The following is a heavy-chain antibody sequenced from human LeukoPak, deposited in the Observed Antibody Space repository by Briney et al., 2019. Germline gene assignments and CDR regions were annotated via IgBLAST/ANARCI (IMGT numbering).Heavy chain of an antibody. Sequence: SQTLSLTCTVSGGSISSGGYYWSWIRQPPGKGLEWIGYIYHSGSTYYNPSLKSRVTISVDRSKNQFSLKLSSVTAADTAVYYCARVGSSGIIDYWGQRTLVTVSS. CDR3: ARVGSSGIIDY. V-gene: IGHV4-30-2*01. CDR1: GGSISSGGYY. D-gene: IGHD6-6*01. CDR2: IYHSGST. J-gene: IGHJ4*02.